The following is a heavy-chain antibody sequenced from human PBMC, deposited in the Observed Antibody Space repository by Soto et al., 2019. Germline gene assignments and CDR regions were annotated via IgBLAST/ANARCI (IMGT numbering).Heavy chain of an antibody. V-gene: IGHV3-30*18. CDR2: ISYDGSNK. CDR1: GFTFSSHG. Sequence: QVQLVESGGGVVQPGRSLRLSCAASGFTFSSHGMHWVRQAPGKGLEWVAVISYDGSNKYYADSVKGRFTISRDNSKNTLYLQMNSLRAEDTAVYYCAKSLGGSYAAYYYYGMDVWGQGTTVTVSS. J-gene: IGHJ6*02. D-gene: IGHD1-26*01. CDR3: AKSLGGSYAAYYYYGMDV.